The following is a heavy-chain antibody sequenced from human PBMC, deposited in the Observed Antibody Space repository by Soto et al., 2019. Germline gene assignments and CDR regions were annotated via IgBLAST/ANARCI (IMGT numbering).Heavy chain of an antibody. CDR3: ARRRSGAHWFDP. Sequence: XETLSVPFVDSGASVSSGSFYWGWVRQSPGKGLEWIASIFYTGSVHSNPALESRVTMSVDTSKNQCSLSLASVTASDTAVYFCARRRSGAHWFDPWGQGTVVTVSS. CDR2: IFYTGSV. V-gene: IGHV4-39*01. D-gene: IGHD3-10*01. J-gene: IGHJ5*02. CDR1: GASVSSGSFY.